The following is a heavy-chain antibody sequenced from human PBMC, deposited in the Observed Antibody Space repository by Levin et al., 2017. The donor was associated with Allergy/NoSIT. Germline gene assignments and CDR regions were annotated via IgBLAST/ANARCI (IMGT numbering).Heavy chain of an antibody. CDR1: GFTFSSYE. CDR3: ARQLGNFWSGYNYFDY. V-gene: IGHV3-48*03. D-gene: IGHD3-3*01. CDR2: ISSGGSTI. Sequence: LSLTCAASGFTFSSYEMNWVRQAPGKGLEWVSYISSGGSTIYYADSVKGRFTISRDNAKNSLYLQMNSLRAEDTAVYYCARQLGNFWSGYNYFDYWGQGTLVTVSS. J-gene: IGHJ4*02.